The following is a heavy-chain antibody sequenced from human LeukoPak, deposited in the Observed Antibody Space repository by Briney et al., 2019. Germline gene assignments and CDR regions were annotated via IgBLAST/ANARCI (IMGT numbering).Heavy chain of an antibody. D-gene: IGHD6-19*01. CDR1: GYTFTGYY. CDR3: AGAVAGTTKDAFDI. Sequence: GASVKVSCKASGYTFTGYYMHWVRQAPGQGLEWMGWINPNSGGTNYAQKFQGRVTMTRDTSISTAYMELSRLRSDDTAVYYCAGAVAGTTKDAFDIWGQGTMVTVSS. J-gene: IGHJ3*02. V-gene: IGHV1-2*02. CDR2: INPNSGGT.